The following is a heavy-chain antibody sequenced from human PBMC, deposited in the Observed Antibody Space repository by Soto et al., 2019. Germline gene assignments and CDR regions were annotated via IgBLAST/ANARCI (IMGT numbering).Heavy chain of an antibody. J-gene: IGHJ5*02. Sequence: EGSLRLSCAASGFTFSSYGMHWVRQAPGKGLEWVAVIWYDGSNKYYADSVKGRFTISRDNSKNTLYLQMNSLRAEDTAVYYCAGPYGSGSGNWFDPWGQGTLVTVSS. CDR1: GFTFSSYG. D-gene: IGHD3-10*01. CDR2: IWYDGSNK. V-gene: IGHV3-33*01. CDR3: AGPYGSGSGNWFDP.